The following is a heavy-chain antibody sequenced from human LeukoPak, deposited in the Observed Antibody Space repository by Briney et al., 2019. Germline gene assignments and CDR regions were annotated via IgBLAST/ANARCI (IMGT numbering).Heavy chain of an antibody. J-gene: IGHJ3*01. D-gene: IGHD3-22*01. Sequence: PSETLSLTCAVSGGSISSSNWWSWVRQPPGKGLEWIGEIYHSGSTNYNPSLKSRVTISVEMSKNQLSLKLSSVTAADTAVYYCARTRDYYDSSGRRDAFDVWGQGTMVTVSS. CDR2: IYHSGST. CDR3: ARTRDYYDSSGRRDAFDV. V-gene: IGHV4-4*02. CDR1: GGSISSSNW.